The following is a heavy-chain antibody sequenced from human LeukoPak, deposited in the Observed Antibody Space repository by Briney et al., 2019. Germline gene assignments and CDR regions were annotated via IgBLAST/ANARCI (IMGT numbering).Heavy chain of an antibody. Sequence: SETLSLTCAVSVGSLSSSRFPWSWIRQSPGKGLEWIGYIYHNGATYDNPSLKSRVTLSIDRSKSHFSLSLSSVTAADTAVYCFARGVHTGMIGVYFDDWGQGIPVTVSS. CDR3: ARGVHTGMIGVYFDD. CDR2: IYHNGAT. J-gene: IGHJ4*02. V-gene: IGHV4-30-2*06. D-gene: IGHD2-21*01. CDR1: VGSLSSSRFP.